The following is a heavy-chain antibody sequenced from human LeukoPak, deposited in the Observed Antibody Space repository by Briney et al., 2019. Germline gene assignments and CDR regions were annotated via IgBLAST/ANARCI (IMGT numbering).Heavy chain of an antibody. J-gene: IGHJ6*02. CDR2: IYYSGST. CDR1: GGSISSGGYY. Sequence: SQTLSLTCTVSGGSISSGGYYWSWIRQHPGKGLKWIGYIYYSGSTNYNPSLKSRVTISVDTSKNQLSLKLSSVTAADTAVYYCARDLPTRYYYYGMDVWGQGTTVTVSS. CDR3: ARDLPTRYYYYGMDV. V-gene: IGHV4-31*03.